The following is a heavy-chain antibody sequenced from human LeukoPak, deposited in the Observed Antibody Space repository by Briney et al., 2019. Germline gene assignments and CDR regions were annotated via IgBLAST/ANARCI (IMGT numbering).Heavy chain of an antibody. CDR1: GGSISSYY. CDR3: ARVAKTHYDILTGYYDY. CDR2: IYYSGST. D-gene: IGHD3-9*01. V-gene: IGHV4-59*01. J-gene: IGHJ4*02. Sequence: SETLSLTCTVSGGSISSYYWSWLQQPPGKGLEWIGYIYYSGSTNYNPSLKSRVTISVDTSKNQSSLKLSSVTAADTAVYYCARVAKTHYDILTGYYDYWGQGTLVTVSS.